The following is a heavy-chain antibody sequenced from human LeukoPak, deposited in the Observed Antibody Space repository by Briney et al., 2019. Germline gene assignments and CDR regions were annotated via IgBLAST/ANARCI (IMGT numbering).Heavy chain of an antibody. CDR1: GGSISSYY. CDR2: IYYSGST. Sequence: PSETLSLTCTVSGGSISSYYWSWIRQPPGKGLEWIGYIYYSGSTNYNPSLKSRVTISVDTSKNQFSLKLSSVTTADTAVYYCARAAIFGVSHYYYYYMDVWGKGTTVTVSS. CDR3: ARAAIFGVSHYYYYYMDV. D-gene: IGHD3-3*01. J-gene: IGHJ6*03. V-gene: IGHV4-59*01.